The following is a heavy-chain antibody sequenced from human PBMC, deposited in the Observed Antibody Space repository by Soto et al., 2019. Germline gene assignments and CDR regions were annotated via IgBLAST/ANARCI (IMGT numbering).Heavy chain of an antibody. D-gene: IGHD4-17*01. Sequence: QVQLQESGPGLVKPSQTLSLTCTVSGASVSSGDYYWSSIRQSPGKGLEWIGYIYYSGDSYYNPSLKGRLTISIDTSKNQFSLILNSVTVVDTAIYYCVGTGTTDDYWGRGTLVTVSS. CDR2: IYYSGDS. J-gene: IGHJ4*02. CDR3: VGTGTTDDY. CDR1: GASVSSGDYY. V-gene: IGHV4-30-4*08.